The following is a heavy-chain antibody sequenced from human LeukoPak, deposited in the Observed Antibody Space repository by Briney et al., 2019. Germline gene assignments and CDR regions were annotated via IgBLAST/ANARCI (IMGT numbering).Heavy chain of an antibody. CDR1: GFTVSSNY. J-gene: IGHJ4*02. CDR3: ARAGGSYYPLVY. D-gene: IGHD1-26*01. CDR2: IYSGGST. Sequence: GGFLRLSCAASGFTVSSNYMSWVRQAPGKGLEWVSVIYSGGSTYYADSVKGRFTISRDNSKNTLYLQMNSLRAEDTAVYYCARAGGSYYPLVYWGQGTLVTVSS. V-gene: IGHV3-53*01.